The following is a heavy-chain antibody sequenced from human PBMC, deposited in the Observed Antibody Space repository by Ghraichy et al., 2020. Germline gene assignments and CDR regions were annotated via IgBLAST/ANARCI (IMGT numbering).Heavy chain of an antibody. CDR3: AKVKVGPLGAFDI. CDR1: GFTFSIYA. V-gene: IGHV3-23*01. J-gene: IGHJ3*02. CDR2: ISGSGGKT. D-gene: IGHD2-2*01. Sequence: GGSLRLSCAASGFTFSIYAMSWVRQAPGKGLEWVSTISGSGGKTDYADSVKGRFTISRDNSKNTLYLQMNSLRAEDTAVYYCAKVKVGPLGAFDIWGQDTMLTVSS.